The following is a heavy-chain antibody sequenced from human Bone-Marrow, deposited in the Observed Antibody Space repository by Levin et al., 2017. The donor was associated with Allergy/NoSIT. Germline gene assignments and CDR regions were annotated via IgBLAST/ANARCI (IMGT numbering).Heavy chain of an antibody. Sequence: ASETLSLTCIVSGDSVSRGNFYWSWIRQPPGKPLEWVGYTSSRGSTNYNPSLKSRVVIAIDTSKNHFSLRLNSVTATDTAVYFCARGGSTARGWFDPWGQGTLATVSS. CDR2: TSSRGST. D-gene: IGHD2/OR15-2a*01. J-gene: IGHJ5*02. CDR1: GDSVSRGNFY. V-gene: IGHV4-61*03. CDR3: ARGGSTARGWFDP.